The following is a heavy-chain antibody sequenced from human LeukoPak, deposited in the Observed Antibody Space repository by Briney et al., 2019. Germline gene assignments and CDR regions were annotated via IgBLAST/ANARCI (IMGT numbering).Heavy chain of an antibody. Sequence: GGSLRLSCAASGVTFSSYSMNWVRQAPGKGLEWVSSISSDSDYIYYADSVRGRFIISRDNAKNSLYLQMNSLRAEDMAVYYCARDYSRLLDVWGQGTTVTVSS. CDR3: ARDYSRLLDV. CDR1: GVTFSSYS. D-gene: IGHD4-11*01. V-gene: IGHV3-21*01. CDR2: ISSDSDYI. J-gene: IGHJ6*02.